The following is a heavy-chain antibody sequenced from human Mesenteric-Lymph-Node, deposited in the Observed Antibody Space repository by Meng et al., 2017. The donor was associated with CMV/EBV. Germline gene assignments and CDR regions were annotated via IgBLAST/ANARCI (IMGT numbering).Heavy chain of an antibody. J-gene: IGHJ4*02. D-gene: IGHD1-26*01. CDR3: ARGYSASYSYFDY. CDR1: GYTFTGYY. Sequence: ASVKVSCKASGYTFTGYYMHWVRQAPGQGLEWMGWISAYNGNTHYAQKLQGRVTMTTDTSTSTAYMELRSLRSDDTAVYYCARGYSASYSYFDYWGQGTLVTVSS. V-gene: IGHV1-18*04. CDR2: ISAYNGNT.